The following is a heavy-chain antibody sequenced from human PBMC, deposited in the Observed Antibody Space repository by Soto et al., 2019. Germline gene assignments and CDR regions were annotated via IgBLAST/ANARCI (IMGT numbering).Heavy chain of an antibody. CDR2: INPSDGRT. Sequence: QMQLVQSGPEVKKPGASVKLSCKASGYVFTSFHMHWVRQAPGQGLEWMGLINPSDGRTQYAQKFQGRVTMTSDTSTTTVYMVLNTLRSEDTAVYYCARAGINWLDPWGQGTQLTVSA. D-gene: IGHD6-13*01. CDR3: ARAGINWLDP. J-gene: IGHJ5*02. V-gene: IGHV1-46*01. CDR1: GYVFTSFH.